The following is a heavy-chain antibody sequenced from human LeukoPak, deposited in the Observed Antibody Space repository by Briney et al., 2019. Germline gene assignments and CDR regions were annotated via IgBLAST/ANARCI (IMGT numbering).Heavy chain of an antibody. CDR3: ARDANNWHYFDY. V-gene: IGHV3-33*01. CDR1: GFTFSSYD. D-gene: IGHD1-20*01. J-gene: IGHJ4*02. CDR2: IWYDGTHK. Sequence: PGGSLRLSCAASGFTFSSYDMHWVRQAPGKGLEWVAVIWYDGTHKYYADSVKGRFTISRDNSKKTVYLQMNSLRDEETAVYYCARDANNWHYFDYWGQGILVSVSS.